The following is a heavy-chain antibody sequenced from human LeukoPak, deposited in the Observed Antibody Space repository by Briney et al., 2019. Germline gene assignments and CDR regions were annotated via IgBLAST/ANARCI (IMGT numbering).Heavy chain of an antibody. V-gene: IGHV3-23*01. D-gene: IGHD3-10*01. CDR3: VRKVYYYMDV. CDR1: GVTLGRYA. CDR2: ISPGGDAS. J-gene: IGHJ6*04. Sequence: GGSLRLSCAASGVTLGRYAVNWARQAPGRGLDGVSYISPGGDASVCAESVKGRFTISRDNSKKMVYLHLDSLRAEDTAKYYCVRKVYYYMDVWGNGTTVTVSS.